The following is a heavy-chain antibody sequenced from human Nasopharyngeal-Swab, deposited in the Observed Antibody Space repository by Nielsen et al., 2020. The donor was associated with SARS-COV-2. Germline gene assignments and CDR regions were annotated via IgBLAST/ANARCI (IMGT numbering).Heavy chain of an antibody. CDR2: ISAYNGNT. CDR3: ARVMNYYDSGGYCLDY. Sequence: WVRQAPGQGLEWMGWISAYNGNTNYAQKPQGRVSMTADTSTSTAYMELTSLRSDDTAVYYCARVMNYYDSGGYCLDYWGPGTLVTVSS. V-gene: IGHV1-18*01. J-gene: IGHJ4*02. D-gene: IGHD3-10*01.